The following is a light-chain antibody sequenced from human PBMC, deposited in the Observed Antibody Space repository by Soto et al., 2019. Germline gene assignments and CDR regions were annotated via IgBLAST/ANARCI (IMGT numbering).Light chain of an antibody. CDR2: DVS. CDR1: QSISSW. CDR3: HQYKTHWT. J-gene: IGKJ1*01. V-gene: IGKV1-5*01. Sequence: DIQMTQSPSTLSSSLGDRVTITCRASQSISSWLAWYQQKPGKAPKLLIYDVSSLESGVPSRFSGSGSGTEFTLTISSMQPDDFATYYCHQYKTHWTFGQGTKVDIK.